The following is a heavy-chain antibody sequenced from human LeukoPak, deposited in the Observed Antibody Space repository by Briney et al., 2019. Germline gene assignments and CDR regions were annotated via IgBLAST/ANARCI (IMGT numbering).Heavy chain of an antibody. CDR2: IYHSGST. CDR3: ARDTWDYGDYSLL. D-gene: IGHD4-17*01. V-gene: IGHV4-30-2*01. J-gene: IGHJ4*02. Sequence: SETLSLTCTVSGGSLSSGGYYWSWIRQPPGKGLEWIGYIYHSGSTYYNPSLKSRVTISVDRSKNQFSLKLSSVTAADTAVYYCARDTWDYGDYSLLWGQGTLVTVSS. CDR1: GGSLSSGGYY.